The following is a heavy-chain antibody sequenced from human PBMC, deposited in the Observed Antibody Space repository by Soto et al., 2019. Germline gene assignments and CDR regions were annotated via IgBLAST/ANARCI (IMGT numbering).Heavy chain of an antibody. Sequence: ASVKVSCKASGYTFTSYYMHWVRQAPGQGLEWMGMINPSGGSTSYAQKFQGRVTMTRDTSTSTVYMELSSLRSEDTAVYYCARDLNGDYYFDYWGQGTLVTVSS. J-gene: IGHJ4*02. V-gene: IGHV1-46*01. CDR2: INPSGGST. D-gene: IGHD4-17*01. CDR3: ARDLNGDYYFDY. CDR1: GYTFTSYY.